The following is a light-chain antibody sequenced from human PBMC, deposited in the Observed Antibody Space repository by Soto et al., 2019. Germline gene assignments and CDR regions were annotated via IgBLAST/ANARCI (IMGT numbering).Light chain of an antibody. J-gene: IGKJ5*01. Sequence: EIVLTQSPGTLSLSPGDRATLSCRASQSVSSSNLAWYQQKPGQAPRLLIYDASTRATGIPDRFSGSGSGTDFTLTISRLEPEDFAVYYCQQYGSSITFGQGTRLEIK. V-gene: IGKV3-20*01. CDR3: QQYGSSIT. CDR1: QSVSSSN. CDR2: DAS.